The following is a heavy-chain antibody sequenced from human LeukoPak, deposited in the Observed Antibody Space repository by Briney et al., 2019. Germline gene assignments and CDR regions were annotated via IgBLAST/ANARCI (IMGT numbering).Heavy chain of an antibody. V-gene: IGHV3-23*01. CDR2: ISGSGDYT. CDR3: SKASGDSGYYYIDV. D-gene: IGHD3-3*01. Sequence: GGSLRLSCAASGFTFSSYAMTWVRQAPGKGLEWVSGISGSGDYTYYADSVKGRFTISRDNSKNTLFLQMNSLRVEDTAVYYCSKASGDSGYYYIDVWDKGTTVTVSS. J-gene: IGHJ6*03. CDR1: GFTFSSYA.